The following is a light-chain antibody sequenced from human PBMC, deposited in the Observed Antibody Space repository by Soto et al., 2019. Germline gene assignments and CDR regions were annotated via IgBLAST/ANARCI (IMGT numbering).Light chain of an antibody. Sequence: EIVLTQSPGTLSLSPGERATLSCRASQILSGNYLAWYQQKPGQAPRLLIFGVSSRATGIPDRFSGSGSGTDFTLTINRLEPEDFAVYYCHHYGSSPYTFGLGTKLEI. CDR1: QILSGNY. V-gene: IGKV3-20*01. J-gene: IGKJ2*01. CDR2: GVS. CDR3: HHYGSSPYT.